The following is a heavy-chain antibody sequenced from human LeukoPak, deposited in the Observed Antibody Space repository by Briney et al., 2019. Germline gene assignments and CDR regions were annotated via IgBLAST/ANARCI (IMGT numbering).Heavy chain of an antibody. J-gene: IGHJ5*02. CDR1: GGSISSYY. CDR3: ARGGYCSGGSCYPHNNWFDP. CDR2: IYTSGST. D-gene: IGHD2-15*01. Sequence: SETLSLTCTVYGGSISSYYWSWIRQPAGKGLEWIGRIYTSGSTNYNPSLKSRVTMSVDTSKNQFSLKLSSVTAADTAVYYCARGGYCSGGSCYPHNNWFDPWGQGTLVTVSS. V-gene: IGHV4-4*07.